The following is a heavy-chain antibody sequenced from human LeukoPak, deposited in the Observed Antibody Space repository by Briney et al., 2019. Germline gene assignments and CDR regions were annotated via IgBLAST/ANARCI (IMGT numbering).Heavy chain of an antibody. D-gene: IGHD5-12*01. Sequence: GGSLRLSCAASGFTFSSYGMHWVRQAPGKGLEWVAFIRYDGSNKYYADSVKGRFTISRDNSKNTLYLQINSLRAEDTAIYYCARNDDYGDDFWGQGTLVTVSS. CDR1: GFTFSSYG. J-gene: IGHJ4*02. CDR3: ARNDDYGDDF. CDR2: IRYDGSNK. V-gene: IGHV3-30*02.